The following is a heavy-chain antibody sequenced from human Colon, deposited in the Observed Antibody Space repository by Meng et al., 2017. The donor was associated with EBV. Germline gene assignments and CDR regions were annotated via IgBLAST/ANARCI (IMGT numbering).Heavy chain of an antibody. CDR1: GGSFRDYY. CDR2: IDHGGNT. V-gene: IGHV4-34*01. CDR3: ARRGPSGNFSP. D-gene: IGHD3-10*01. J-gene: IGHJ5*02. Sequence: QVQLQQWGAGLLKPSETLSRSCAVYGGSFRDYYWTWIRHPPGKGLEWIGEIDHGGNTKYNPSLKSRVTISLDTSKKQFSLKVSSVTAADSAVYYCARRGPSGNFSPWSQGALVTVSS.